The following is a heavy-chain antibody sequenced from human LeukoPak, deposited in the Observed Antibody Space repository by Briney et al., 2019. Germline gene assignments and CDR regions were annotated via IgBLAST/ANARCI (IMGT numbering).Heavy chain of an antibody. J-gene: IGHJ4*02. CDR1: GGSISSSSYY. CDR2: MHYSGST. Sequence: SETLSLTCTVSGGSISSSSYYWGWVRQPPGKGLEWIGSMHYSGSTYYNPSLKSRVTISVDTSKNQFSLKLTSVTAADTAVYYCARDISRWNELDSWGQGTLVTVSS. V-gene: IGHV4-39*07. D-gene: IGHD1-1*01. CDR3: ARDISRWNELDS.